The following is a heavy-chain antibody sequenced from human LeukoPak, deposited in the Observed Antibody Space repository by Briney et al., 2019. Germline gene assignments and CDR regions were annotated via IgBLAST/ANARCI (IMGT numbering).Heavy chain of an antibody. CDR2: INWNGGST. D-gene: IGHD3-22*01. CDR3: AREYYDSSGYYYPFDY. CDR1: GFTFDDYG. J-gene: IGHJ4*02. Sequence: GSLRLSCAASGFTFDDYGMRWVRQAPGKGLEWVSGINWNGGSTGYADSVKGRFTISRDNAKNSLYLQMNSLRAEDTALYYCAREYYDSSGYYYPFDYWGQGTLVTVSS. V-gene: IGHV3-20*04.